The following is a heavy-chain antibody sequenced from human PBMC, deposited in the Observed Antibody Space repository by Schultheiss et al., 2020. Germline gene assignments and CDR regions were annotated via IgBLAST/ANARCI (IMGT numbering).Heavy chain of an antibody. J-gene: IGHJ2*01. V-gene: IGHV3-30*03. CDR2: ISYDGSNK. CDR1: GFTFSSYA. CDR3: ARVEAVAGRDWYFDL. D-gene: IGHD6-19*01. Sequence: GESLKISCAASGFTFSSYAMSWVRQAPGKGLEWVAVISYDGSNKYYADSVKGRFTISRDNAKNTLYLQMNSLRAEDTAVYYCARVEAVAGRDWYFDLWGRGTLVTVSS.